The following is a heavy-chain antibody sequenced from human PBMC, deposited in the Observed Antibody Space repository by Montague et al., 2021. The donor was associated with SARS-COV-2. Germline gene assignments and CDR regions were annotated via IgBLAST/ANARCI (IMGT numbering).Heavy chain of an antibody. CDR2: IYTTGST. J-gene: IGHJ4*02. D-gene: IGHD2-21*01. Sequence: SETLSLTCTVSGEPISGFYWNWIRQSAGEGLEWIGRIYTTGSTNYNPSLKSRVTISVDTSKNQFSLKLTSVTAADTAVYYCAREVVLAPYYFDYWGQGALVAVSS. V-gene: IGHV4-4*07. CDR3: AREVVLAPYYFDY. CDR1: GEPISGFY.